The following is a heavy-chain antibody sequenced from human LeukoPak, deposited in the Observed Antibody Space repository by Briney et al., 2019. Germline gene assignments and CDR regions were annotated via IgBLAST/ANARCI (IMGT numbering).Heavy chain of an antibody. CDR3: ARDSTVYDSSGYFLHAFDI. CDR2: INPNSGGT. J-gene: IGHJ3*02. V-gene: IGHV1-2*02. D-gene: IGHD3-22*01. CDR1: GYTFIGYY. Sequence: ASVKVSCKASGYTFIGYYMHWVRQAPGQGLEWMGWINPNSGGTKCAQNFQGRVTMTRDTSISTAYMELSRLRSDDTAVYYCARDSTVYDSSGYFLHAFDIWGQGTMVTVSS.